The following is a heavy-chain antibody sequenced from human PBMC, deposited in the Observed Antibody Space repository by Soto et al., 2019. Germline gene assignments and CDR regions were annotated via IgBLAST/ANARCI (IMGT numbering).Heavy chain of an antibody. D-gene: IGHD4-4*01. J-gene: IGHJ3*02. CDR3: AIIEPPTVIPLDDAFDS. CDR2: INPSVGST. Sequence: GASVKVSCKASGYTFTTYYMHWVRQAPGQGLEWMGIINPSVGSTTYAQKFQGRVTMTRDASTSTVYMELSSLRSEDTAVYYCAIIEPPTVIPLDDAFDSWGQGTMVTVSS. V-gene: IGHV1-46*01. CDR1: GYTFTTYY.